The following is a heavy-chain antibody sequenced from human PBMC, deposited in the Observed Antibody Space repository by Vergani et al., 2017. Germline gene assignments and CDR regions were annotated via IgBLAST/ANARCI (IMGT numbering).Heavy chain of an antibody. V-gene: IGHV4-4*07. CDR2: IYTSGST. D-gene: IGHD3-3*01. CDR3: ARGLYDFWSGYYTTYYFDY. J-gene: IGHJ4*02. CDR1: GGSISSYY. Sequence: QVQLQESGPGLVKPSETLSLTCTVSGGSISSYYWSWIRQPAGKGLEWIGRIYTSGSTNYNPSLKSRVTMSVDTSKKQFSLKLSSVTAADTAVYYCARGLYDFWSGYYTTYYFDYWGQGTLVTVSS.